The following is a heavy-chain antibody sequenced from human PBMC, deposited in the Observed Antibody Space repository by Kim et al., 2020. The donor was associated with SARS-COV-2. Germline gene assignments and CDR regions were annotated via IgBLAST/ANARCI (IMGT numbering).Heavy chain of an antibody. CDR2: IYTSGST. D-gene: IGHD6-13*01. J-gene: IGHJ6*02. V-gene: IGHV4-61*02. CDR1: GGSISSGSYY. CDR3: ARGLAAAGRGMDV. Sequence: SETLSLTCTVSGGSISSGSYYWSWIRQPAGKGLEWIGRIYTSGSTNYNPTLKSRVTRTVDTSKNQFSLKLSSVTAADTAVYYCARGLAAAGRGMDVWGQGTTVTVSS.